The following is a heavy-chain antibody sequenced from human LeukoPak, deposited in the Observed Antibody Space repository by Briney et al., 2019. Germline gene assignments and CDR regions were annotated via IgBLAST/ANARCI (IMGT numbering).Heavy chain of an antibody. D-gene: IGHD1-26*01. CDR2: IYSGGST. CDR3: ARGAYSGSYYWFDP. V-gene: IGHV3-53*01. J-gene: IGHJ5*02. CDR1: GFTVSSNY. Sequence: LSGGSLRLSCAASGFTVSSNYMSWVRQAPGKGLEWVSVIYSGGSTYYADSVKGRFTISRDNSKNTLHLQMNSLRAEDTAVYYCARGAYSGSYYWFDPWGQGTLVTVSS.